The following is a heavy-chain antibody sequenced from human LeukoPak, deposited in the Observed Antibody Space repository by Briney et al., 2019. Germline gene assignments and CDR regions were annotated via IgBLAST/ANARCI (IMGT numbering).Heavy chain of an antibody. V-gene: IGHV3-74*01. CDR3: ARDLEDSSPFGAFDM. J-gene: IGHJ3*02. D-gene: IGHD3-22*01. Sequence: PGGSLRLSCAASGFTFSGYWMHWVRQAPGKGLVWVSRIKSDEDSTTYADSAKGRFTISRDNAKNTLYLQMNSLRAEDTAVYYCARDLEDSSPFGAFDMWGQGTMVTVSS. CDR2: IKSDEDST. CDR1: GFTFSGYW.